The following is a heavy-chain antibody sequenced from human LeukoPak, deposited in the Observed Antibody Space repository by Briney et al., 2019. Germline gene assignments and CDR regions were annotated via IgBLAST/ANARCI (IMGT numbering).Heavy chain of an antibody. J-gene: IGHJ3*02. CDR1: GFTFSYYW. D-gene: IGHD1-26*01. V-gene: IGHV3-7*03. CDR3: ARGGSYLSAFDI. Sequence: GGSLRLSCAASGFTFSYYWMSWVRQAPGKGLEWVANIKQDGSETYYVDSVKGRFTISRDNAKNSLFLQMNSLRAEDTAVYYCARGGSYLSAFDIWGQGTMVTVSS. CDR2: IKQDGSET.